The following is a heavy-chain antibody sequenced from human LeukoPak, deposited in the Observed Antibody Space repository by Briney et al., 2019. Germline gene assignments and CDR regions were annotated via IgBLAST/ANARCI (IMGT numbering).Heavy chain of an antibody. CDR3: AKSRFGELLSHFDP. J-gene: IGHJ5*02. CDR2: ISWKSGSI. D-gene: IGHD3-10*01. CDR1: GFTFDDYA. Sequence: PGRSLRLSCAASGFTFDDYAMHWVRQAPGKGLEWVSGISWKSGSIGYADSVKGRFTISRDNAKNSLYLQMNSLRAEDTALYYCAKSRFGELLSHFDPWGQGTLVTVSS. V-gene: IGHV3-9*01.